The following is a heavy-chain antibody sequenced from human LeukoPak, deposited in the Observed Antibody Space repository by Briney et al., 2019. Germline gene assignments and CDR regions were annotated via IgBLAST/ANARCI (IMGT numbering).Heavy chain of an antibody. Sequence: SETLSLTCAVSSGSISTSNYYWGWVRQPPGKALEWIGNIFYSGSTYYSPSLKSRVTISLDTSRNQFSLKLSSVTAADTAVYYCARFPGSAEYRHYYYMDVWGKGTTVTVSS. V-gene: IGHV4-39*07. CDR3: ARFPGSAEYRHYYYMDV. CDR2: IFYSGST. J-gene: IGHJ6*03. D-gene: IGHD2-15*01. CDR1: SGSISTSNYY.